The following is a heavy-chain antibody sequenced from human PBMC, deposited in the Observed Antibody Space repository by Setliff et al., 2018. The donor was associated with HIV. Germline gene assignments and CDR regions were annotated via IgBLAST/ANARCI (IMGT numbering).Heavy chain of an antibody. J-gene: IGHJ4*02. Sequence: PSETLSLTCTVPGGSINRSNYYWGWNRQPPGKGLEWIGTISYTGSTYYDPSLKSRVPISLDTSKNQFFLKLSSVTAPDTAIYYCARQTWEYYDTLTGYYRSPKNFDSWGQGTLVTVSS. CDR3: ARQTWEYYDTLTGYYRSPKNFDS. CDR1: GGSINRSNYY. V-gene: IGHV4-39*01. D-gene: IGHD3-9*01. CDR2: ISYTGST.